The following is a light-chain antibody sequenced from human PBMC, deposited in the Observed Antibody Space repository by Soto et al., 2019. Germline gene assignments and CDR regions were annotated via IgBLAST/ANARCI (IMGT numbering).Light chain of an antibody. CDR3: MQGTDWPIT. V-gene: IGKV2-30*02. Sequence: EVVMTQSPLSLPVTLGQPASISCRSNQSLVHSDGIAYFSWFQQRPGRSPRRLIYKVSNRDSGVPARFSGSGSGTDFALKISRVEAEDVGVYFCMQGTDWPITFGPGTRLE. CDR2: KVS. CDR1: QSLVHSDGIAY. J-gene: IGKJ5*01.